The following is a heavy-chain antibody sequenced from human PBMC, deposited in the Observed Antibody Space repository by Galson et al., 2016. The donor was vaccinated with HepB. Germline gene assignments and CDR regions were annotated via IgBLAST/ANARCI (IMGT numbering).Heavy chain of an antibody. CDR1: GASISSYY. J-gene: IGHJ6*02. V-gene: IGHV4-59*08. Sequence: SETLSLTCTVSGASISSYYWSWIRQPPGKGLEWIGFIYYSGSTNYSPSLKSRVTISRDTSKNQFSLKLSSVTAADTAVYYCARQPWGDYDRSGYSGGMDVWGQGTTVTVSS. CDR3: ARQPWGDYDRSGYSGGMDV. CDR2: IYYSGST. D-gene: IGHD3-22*01.